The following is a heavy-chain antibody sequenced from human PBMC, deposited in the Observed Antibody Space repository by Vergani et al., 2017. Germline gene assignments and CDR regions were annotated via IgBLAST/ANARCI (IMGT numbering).Heavy chain of an antibody. D-gene: IGHD1-26*01. CDR1: GFTFSDYY. CDR3: ARDREVGAPYRMDY. J-gene: IGHJ4*02. V-gene: IGHV3-11*05. CDR2: ISSSSSYT. Sequence: QVQLVESGGGLVKPGGSLRLSCAASGFTFSDYYMSWIRQAPGKGLEWVSYISSSSSYTNYADSVKGRFTISRDNAKNSLYLQMNSLRAEDTAVYYCARDREVGAPYRMDYWGQGTLVTVSS.